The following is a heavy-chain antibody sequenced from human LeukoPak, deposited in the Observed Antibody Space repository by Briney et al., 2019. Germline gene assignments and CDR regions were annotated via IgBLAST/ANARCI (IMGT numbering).Heavy chain of an antibody. D-gene: IGHD2-2*02. CDR1: EFTFSNFA. CDR3: ARDTERLYFVFDY. Sequence: GGSLRLSCAASEFTFSNFAMSWVRQAPGKGLEWVSTISGSGDNTYYADSVKGRFTISRDNAKNSLYLQMNSLRDEDTAVYYCARDTERLYFVFDYWGQGTLVTVSS. CDR2: ISGSGDNT. J-gene: IGHJ4*02. V-gene: IGHV3-23*01.